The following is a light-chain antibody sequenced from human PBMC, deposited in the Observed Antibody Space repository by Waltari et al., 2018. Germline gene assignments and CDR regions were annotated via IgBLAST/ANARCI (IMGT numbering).Light chain of an antibody. V-gene: IGLV1-44*01. CDR1: NSNIGGNP. CDR2: TSN. Sequence: QSVLTQPPSASGTPGQRVTISCSGSNSNIGGNPVQWFQQLPGTAPRLLIFTSNERPSGVPDRFCGSKSGTSASLAISGLQSEDEAEYYCAAWDDSLNGNWVFGGGTKVTVL. CDR3: AAWDDSLNGNWV. J-gene: IGLJ3*02.